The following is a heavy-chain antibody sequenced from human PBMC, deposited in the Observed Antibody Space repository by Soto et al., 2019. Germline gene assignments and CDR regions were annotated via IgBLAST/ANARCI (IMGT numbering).Heavy chain of an antibody. J-gene: IGHJ5*02. Sequence: PSETLSLTCAVYGGSFSGYYWSWIRQPPGQGLEWIGEINHSGSTNSHPSLKSRVTISVDTSKNQFSLKLSSVTAADTAVYSCARGPITTNPRFDPWGQGTLVTVSS. CDR3: ARGPITTNPRFDP. CDR1: GGSFSGYY. CDR2: INHSGST. V-gene: IGHV4-34*01. D-gene: IGHD3-22*01.